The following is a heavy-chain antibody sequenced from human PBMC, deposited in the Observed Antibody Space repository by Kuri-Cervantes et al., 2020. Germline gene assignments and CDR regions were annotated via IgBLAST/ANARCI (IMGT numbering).Heavy chain of an antibody. CDR3: AKAAYYYYMDV. CDR2: ISWNSGSI. J-gene: IGHJ6*03. CDR1: GFTFDDYA. V-gene: IGHV3-9*01. Sequence: SLKISCAASGFTFDDYAMHWVRQAPGKGLEWVSGISWNSGSIGYADSVKGRFTISRDNAKNSLYLQMNSLRAEDTALYYCAKAAYYYYMDVWGKGTTVTVSS. D-gene: IGHD2-15*01.